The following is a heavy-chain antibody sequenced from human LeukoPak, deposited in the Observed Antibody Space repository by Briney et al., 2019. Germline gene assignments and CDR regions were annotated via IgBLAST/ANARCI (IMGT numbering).Heavy chain of an antibody. V-gene: IGHV3-23*01. D-gene: IGHD4-11*01. Sequence: PGGSLRLSCAASGFTLSSYAMTWVRQAPEKGLEWVSTISASGGGTYYADSVKGHSTIPRDNSKNTLYLQMNSLRAEDTAVYYCTTDLTTDFDFWGQGTLVTVSS. J-gene: IGHJ4*02. CDR1: GFTLSSYA. CDR2: ISASGGGT. CDR3: TTDLTTDFDF.